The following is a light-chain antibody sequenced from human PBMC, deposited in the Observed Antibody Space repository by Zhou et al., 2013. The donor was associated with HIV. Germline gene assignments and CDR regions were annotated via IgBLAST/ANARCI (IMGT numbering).Light chain of an antibody. CDR2: DAA. Sequence: IHLTQSPSSLSASVGDRVSFSCQASQDIGNYLNWYQQKPGKAPKVLIYDAASLQSGVSSRFSGSGSGTNFTFTISSLQPEDIATYYCQQYDNLPPATFGGGTKVQIK. CDR1: QDIGNY. V-gene: IGKV1-33*01. CDR3: QQYDNLPPAT. J-gene: IGKJ4*01.